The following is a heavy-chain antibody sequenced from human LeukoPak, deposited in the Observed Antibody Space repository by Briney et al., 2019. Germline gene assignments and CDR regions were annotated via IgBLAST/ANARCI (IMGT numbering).Heavy chain of an antibody. CDR2: INAADGNT. J-gene: IGHJ4*02. V-gene: IGHV1-3*01. CDR3: AVGAFDY. D-gene: IGHD4-17*01. Sequence: ASVKVSCKASGYTFTSYDINWVRQAPGQRLEWMGWINAADGNTKYSQNFQGRVTISRDSSASTAYMELTSLTSEDTAVYYCAVGAFDYWGQGTLVTVSS. CDR1: GYTFTSYD.